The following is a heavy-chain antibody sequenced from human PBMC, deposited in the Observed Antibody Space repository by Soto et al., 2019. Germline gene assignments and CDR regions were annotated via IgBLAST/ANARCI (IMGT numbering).Heavy chain of an antibody. CDR2: IWYDGSNK. CDR3: ARPRSVYNYYYDMDV. V-gene: IGHV3-33*01. CDR1: GGPLSSRA. D-gene: IGHD1-20*01. Sequence: SWRHWYRGSGGPLSSRAMHGCRQAQGKGMEWVAVIWYDGSNKYYADSVKGRFTISRDNSENTLYLQMNSLRAEDTAVYYCARPRSVYNYYYDMDVWGQGT. J-gene: IGHJ6*02.